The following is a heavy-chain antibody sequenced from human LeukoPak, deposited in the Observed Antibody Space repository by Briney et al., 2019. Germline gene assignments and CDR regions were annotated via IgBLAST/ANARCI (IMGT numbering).Heavy chain of an antibody. V-gene: IGHV4-61*02. Sequence: SETLSLTCTVSGGSISSGSYYWSWIRQPAGKRLEWIGRIYTSGSTNYNPSLKSRVTISVDTSKNQFSLKLSSVTATDTAVYYCARVASVPAATFDYWGQGTLVTVSS. CDR2: IYTSGST. CDR1: GGSISSGSYY. CDR3: ARVASVPAATFDY. J-gene: IGHJ4*02. D-gene: IGHD2-2*01.